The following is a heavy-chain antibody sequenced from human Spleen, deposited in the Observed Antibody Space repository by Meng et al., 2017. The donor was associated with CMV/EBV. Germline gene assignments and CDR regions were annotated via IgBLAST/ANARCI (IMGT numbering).Heavy chain of an antibody. CDR1: GGSISSNTYY. CDR3: ARWELRNYYYGMDV. D-gene: IGHD1-7*01. V-gene: IGHV4-39*07. CDR2: IYYVGST. Sequence: SETLSLTCTVSGGSISSNTYYWGWIRQPPGKGLEWIGNIYYVGSTYYNPSLKSRVTISVDTSKNQFSLKLSSVTAADTAVYYCARWELRNYYYGMDVWGQGTTVTVSS. J-gene: IGHJ6*02.